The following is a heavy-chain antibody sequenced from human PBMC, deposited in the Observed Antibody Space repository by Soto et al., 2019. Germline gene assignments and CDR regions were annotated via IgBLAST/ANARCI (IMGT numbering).Heavy chain of an antibody. V-gene: IGHV4-34*01. CDR1: CWSFSSYY. Sequence: SETLSLTCAVYCWSFSSYYWSWIRQPPGKGLEWIGEINHSGSTNYNPSLKSRVTMSVDTSKNQFSLKLSSVTAADTAVYYCARTSRFDCWGQGTLVT. CDR2: INHSGST. D-gene: IGHD6-6*01. CDR3: ARTSRFDC. J-gene: IGHJ4*02.